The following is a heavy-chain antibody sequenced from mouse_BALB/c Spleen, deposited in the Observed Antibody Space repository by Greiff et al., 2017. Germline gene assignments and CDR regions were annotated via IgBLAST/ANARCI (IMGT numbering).Heavy chain of an antibody. V-gene: IGHV1S81*02. Sequence: QVQLQQSGAELVKPGASVKLSCKASGYTFTSYYMYWVKQRPGQGLEWIGEINPSNGGTNFNEKFKSKATLTVDKSSSTAYMQLSSLTSEDSAVYYCTRSSDGYYGAMDYWGQGTPVTVSS. CDR1: GYTFTSYY. J-gene: IGHJ4*01. CDR3: TRSSDGYYGAMDY. CDR2: INPSNGGT. D-gene: IGHD2-3*01.